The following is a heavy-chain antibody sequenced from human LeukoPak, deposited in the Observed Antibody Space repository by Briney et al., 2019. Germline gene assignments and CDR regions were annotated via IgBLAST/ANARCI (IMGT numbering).Heavy chain of an antibody. CDR1: GYIFTAYY. CDR2: IDPNSGDS. D-gene: IGHD3-3*01. V-gene: IGHV1-2*02. Sequence: ASVKVSCKASGYIFTAYYMHWVRQAPGQGLEWMGWIDPNSGDSNSAQRFQGRVTMTRDTSISTAYMELRSLRSDDTAVYYCATDFGSGPNYWGQGTLVTVSS. CDR3: ATDFGSGPNY. J-gene: IGHJ4*02.